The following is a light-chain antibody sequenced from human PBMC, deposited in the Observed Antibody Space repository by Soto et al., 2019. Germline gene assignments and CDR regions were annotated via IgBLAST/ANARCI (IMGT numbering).Light chain of an antibody. J-gene: IGKJ4*01. V-gene: IGKV1-8*01. Sequence: AIRMTQSPSSFAASTGDRVTITSRARQVISSHLAWYQVKPGKAPRLLIYTASYLESGVPSRFSGSGSGTDFTLTISSLQSEDFAVYYCQQYFSYPLTFGGGTKVEIK. CDR2: TAS. CDR1: QVISSH. CDR3: QQYFSYPLT.